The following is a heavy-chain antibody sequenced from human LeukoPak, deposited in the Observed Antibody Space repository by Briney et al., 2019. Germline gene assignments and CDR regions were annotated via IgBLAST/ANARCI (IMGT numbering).Heavy chain of an antibody. J-gene: IGHJ4*02. CDR3: ARAPSRITIFGVVIRHADYFDY. CDR2: INPSGGST. Sequence: ASVKVSCKASGYTFTSYYMHWVRQAPGQGLEWMGIINPSGGSTSYAQKFQGRVTMTRDTTTSTVYMELSSLSSEDTAVYYCARAPSRITIFGVVIRHADYFDYWGQGTLVTVSS. D-gene: IGHD3-3*01. V-gene: IGHV1-46*01. CDR1: GYTFTSYY.